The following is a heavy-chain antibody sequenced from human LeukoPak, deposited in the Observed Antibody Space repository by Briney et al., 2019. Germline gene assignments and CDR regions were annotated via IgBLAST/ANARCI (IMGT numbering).Heavy chain of an antibody. V-gene: IGHV3-23*01. J-gene: IGHJ4*02. CDR1: GFTFCSYA. D-gene: IGHD6-19*01. CDR2: ISGSGGST. CDR3: AKDEDSSGWYDLGGY. Sequence: GGSLRLSCAASGFTFCSYAMSWVRRAPGKGLERVSAISGSGGSTYYADSVKGRFTISRDNSKNTLYLQMNSLRAEDTAVYYCAKDEDSSGWYDLGGYWGQGTLVTVSS.